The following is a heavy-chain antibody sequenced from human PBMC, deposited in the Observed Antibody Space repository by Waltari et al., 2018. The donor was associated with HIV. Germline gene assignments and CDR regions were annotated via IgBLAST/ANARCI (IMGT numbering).Heavy chain of an antibody. CDR3: ARDSRGSTWSLNWFDP. V-gene: IGHV3-21*02. J-gene: IGHJ5*02. Sequence: EVQLVESGGGPVKPGESMRLSCVTSGFIFQRHTKNWVRQAPGKGPEWVSSISSSGNFKHYADSVKGRFTISRDNAENSLYLQMNGLRAEDTAIYYCARDSRGSTWSLNWFDPWGQGTLVTVSS. CDR1: GFIFQRHT. D-gene: IGHD6-6*01. CDR2: ISSSGNFK.